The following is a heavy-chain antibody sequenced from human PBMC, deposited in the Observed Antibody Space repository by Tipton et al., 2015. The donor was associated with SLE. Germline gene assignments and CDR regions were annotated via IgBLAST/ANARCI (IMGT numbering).Heavy chain of an antibody. CDR1: GGSFSGYY. V-gene: IGHV4-34*01. CDR3: AREEYSSSFDAFDI. CDR2: INHSGST. J-gene: IGHJ3*02. D-gene: IGHD6-13*01. Sequence: TLSLTCAVYGGSFSGYYWSWIRQPPGKGLEWIGEINHSGSTNYNPSLKSRVTISVDTSKNQFSLKLSSVTAADTAVYYCAREEYSSSFDAFDIWGQGTMVTVSS.